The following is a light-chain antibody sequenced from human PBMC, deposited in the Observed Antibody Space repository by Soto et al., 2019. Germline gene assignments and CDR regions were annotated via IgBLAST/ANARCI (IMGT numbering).Light chain of an antibody. Sequence: DIQMTQSPTSMSASVGDRLTNTSQPSQDVSNYLNWYQQKLGKAPKLLIYDASNLETGVPSRFSGSGSGTYFSFTISSLPPEDFATYYCQQYSTLITFGQWTRLEIK. CDR2: DAS. V-gene: IGKV1-33*01. J-gene: IGKJ5*01. CDR3: QQYSTLIT. CDR1: QDVSNY.